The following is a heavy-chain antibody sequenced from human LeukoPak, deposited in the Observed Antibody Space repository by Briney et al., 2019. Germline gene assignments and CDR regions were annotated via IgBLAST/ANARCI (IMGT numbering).Heavy chain of an antibody. CDR3: ARIVGAGYFDY. CDR1: GFTFSSYS. Sequence: GGSLRLSCAASGFTFSSYSMNWVRQAPGKGLEWVSSISSSSSYIYYADSVKGRFTISRDNAKNSLYLQMNSLRAEDTAVYYCARIVGAGYFDYWGQGTLVTVSS. CDR2: ISSSSSYI. D-gene: IGHD2-15*01. V-gene: IGHV3-21*01. J-gene: IGHJ4*02.